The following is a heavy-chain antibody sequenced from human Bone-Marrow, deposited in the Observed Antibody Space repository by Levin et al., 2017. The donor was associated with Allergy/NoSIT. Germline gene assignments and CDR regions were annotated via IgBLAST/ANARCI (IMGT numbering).Heavy chain of an antibody. J-gene: IGHJ4*02. CDR3: ARRSDTSASYYGELDY. Sequence: GESLKISCVASGFTFSTYAMHWVRQAPGKGLEWVAFTWYDASSKYYADSVKGRFTISRDNSKNTLYLEMNSLRAEDTAVYYCARRSDTSASYYGELDYWGRGTLVTVSS. CDR2: TWYDASSK. CDR1: GFTFSTYA. V-gene: IGHV3-33*01. D-gene: IGHD3-22*01.